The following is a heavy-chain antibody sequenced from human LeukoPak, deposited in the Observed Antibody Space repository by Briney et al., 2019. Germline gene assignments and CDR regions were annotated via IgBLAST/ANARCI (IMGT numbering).Heavy chain of an antibody. CDR2: ISSSSSYI. CDR3: ARDPWDSSARGDY. J-gene: IGHJ4*02. CDR1: GFTFSSYS. Sequence: GGSLRLSCAASGFTFSSYSMNWVRQAPGKGLEWVSSISSSSSYIYYADSVKGRFTISRDNAKNSLYLQMNSLRAEDTAVYYCARDPWDSSARGDYWGQGTLVTVSS. V-gene: IGHV3-21*01. D-gene: IGHD6-25*01.